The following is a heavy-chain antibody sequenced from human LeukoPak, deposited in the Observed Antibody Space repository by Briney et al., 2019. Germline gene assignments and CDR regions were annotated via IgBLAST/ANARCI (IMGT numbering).Heavy chain of an antibody. D-gene: IGHD3-9*01. Sequence: PGGSLRLSCAVSGFTFSNYWMSWVRQAPAKGLEWVAYINQDGSERYYVDSMEGRFTISRDNSKNTLYLQMNSLRAEDTAVYYCAKDSLGGAADILTGYYVDDAFDIWGQGTMVTVSS. V-gene: IGHV3-7*01. CDR2: INQDGSER. J-gene: IGHJ3*02. CDR3: AKDSLGGAADILTGYYVDDAFDI. CDR1: GFTFSNYW.